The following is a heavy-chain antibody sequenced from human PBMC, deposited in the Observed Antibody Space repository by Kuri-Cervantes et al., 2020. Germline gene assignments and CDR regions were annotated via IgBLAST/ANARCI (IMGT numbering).Heavy chain of an antibody. Sequence: SQTLSLTCAVYGGSFSGYYWSWIRQPPGKGLEWIGEINHSGSTNYNPSLKSRVTISVDTSKNQFSLKLSSVTAADTAVYYCARGWTGAFPRVYDYYYYMDVWGKGTTVTVSS. CDR3: ARGWTGAFPRVYDYYYYMDV. CDR2: INHSGST. J-gene: IGHJ6*03. V-gene: IGHV4-34*01. CDR1: GGSFSGYY. D-gene: IGHD1-26*01.